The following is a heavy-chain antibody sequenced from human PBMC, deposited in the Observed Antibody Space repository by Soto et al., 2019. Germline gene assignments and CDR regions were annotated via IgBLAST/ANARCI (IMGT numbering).Heavy chain of an antibody. V-gene: IGHV5-10-1*01. J-gene: IGHJ4*02. D-gene: IGHD3-22*01. CDR3: ARQIYDSDTGPNFQYYFDS. Sequence: LAESLKISCKGSGYSFAGYWITWLRQKPVKGLEWIGQIDPSDSQTYYSPSFRGHVTISVTKSITTVFLQWSSLRASDTAMYYCARQIYDSDTGPNFQYYFDSWGQGTPVTVSS. CDR2: IDPSDSQT. CDR1: GYSFAGYW.